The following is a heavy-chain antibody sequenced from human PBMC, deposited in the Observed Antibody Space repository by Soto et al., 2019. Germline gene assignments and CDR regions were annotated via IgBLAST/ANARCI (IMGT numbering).Heavy chain of an antibody. V-gene: IGHV5-10-1*01. CDR2: IDPRDSYS. Sequence: GESLKMSCSGSGYSFTIYCITLVLQMPGKGLEWMGRIDPRDSYSSYSPSFQGHVTMSADKSISTAYLQWSSLMASDTAMYYCARTYYSGSGSYYIFDYWGRGTLVTVSS. D-gene: IGHD3-10*01. J-gene: IGHJ4*02. CDR1: GYSFTIYC. CDR3: ARTYYSGSGSYYIFDY.